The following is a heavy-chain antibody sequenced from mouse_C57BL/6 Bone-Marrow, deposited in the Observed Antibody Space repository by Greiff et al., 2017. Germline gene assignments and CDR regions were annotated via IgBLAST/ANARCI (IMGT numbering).Heavy chain of an antibody. CDR2: IYPGSGNT. J-gene: IGHJ3*01. V-gene: IGHV1-76*01. CDR3: ARSGWLPWFAY. CDR1: GYTFTDYY. D-gene: IGHD2-3*01. Sequence: VMLVESGAELVRPGASVKLSCKASGYTFTDYYINWVKQRPGQGLEWIARIYPGSGNTYYNEKFKGKATLTAEKSSSTAYMQLSSLTSEDSAVYFCARSGWLPWFAYWGQGTLVTVSA.